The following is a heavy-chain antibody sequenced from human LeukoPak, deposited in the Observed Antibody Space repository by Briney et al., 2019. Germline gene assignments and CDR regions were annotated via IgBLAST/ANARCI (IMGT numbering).Heavy chain of an antibody. CDR1: GFTVSGNY. CDR3: ASWDYGGNVPDY. D-gene: IGHD4-23*01. Sequence: GGSLRLSCAASGFTVSGNYMSWVRQAPGKGLEWVSVIYSSGSTYYADSVKGRFTISRDNSKNTLYLQMNSLRAEDTAVYYCASWDYGGNVPDYWGQGTLVTVSS. CDR2: IYSSGST. J-gene: IGHJ4*02. V-gene: IGHV3-53*01.